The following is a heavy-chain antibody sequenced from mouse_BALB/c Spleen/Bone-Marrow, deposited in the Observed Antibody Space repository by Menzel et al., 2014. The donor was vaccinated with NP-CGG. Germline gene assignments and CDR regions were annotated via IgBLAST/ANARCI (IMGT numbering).Heavy chain of an antibody. J-gene: IGHJ4*01. CDR3: ARWDYYGYAMDY. CDR2: INPYNGGT. Sequence: EVQRVESGPELVKPGASMKISCKASGYSFTGYTMNWVKQGHGKNLEWIGLINPYNGGTSYNQKFKGKATLTVDKSSSTAYMELLSLTSEDSAVYYCARWDYYGYAMDYWGQGTSVTVSS. D-gene: IGHD1-1*01. CDR1: GYSFTGYT. V-gene: IGHV1-18*01.